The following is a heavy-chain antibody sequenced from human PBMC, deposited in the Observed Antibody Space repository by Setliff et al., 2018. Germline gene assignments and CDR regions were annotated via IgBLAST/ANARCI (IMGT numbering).Heavy chain of an antibody. CDR2: ISSSGGT. CDR1: GGSISGFA. J-gene: IGHJ4*02. CDR3: ARIWGYGDFSFGY. D-gene: IGHD4-17*01. Sequence: KTSETLSLTCTVSGGSISGFAWNWIRQFPGKRLEWIGEISSSGGTLYTPSLRSRVSMSVDTSRNQFSLNLTSMTAADTAVYYCARIWGYGDFSFGYWGQGTLVTVSS. V-gene: IGHV4-59*01.